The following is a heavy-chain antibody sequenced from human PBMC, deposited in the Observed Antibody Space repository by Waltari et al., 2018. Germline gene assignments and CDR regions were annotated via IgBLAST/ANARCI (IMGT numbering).Heavy chain of an antibody. CDR1: GFTFSGYA. Sequence: VLLVESGGGVVQPGTSLRLSCAASGFTFSGYAMHWVRQAPGKGLEWVSSISSSSSYIYYADSVKGRFTISRDNAKNSLYLQMNSLRAEDTAVYYCARGGGVVTAFALDYWGQGTLVTVSS. V-gene: IGHV3-21*01. J-gene: IGHJ4*02. D-gene: IGHD2-21*02. CDR2: ISSSSSYI. CDR3: ARGGGVVTAFALDY.